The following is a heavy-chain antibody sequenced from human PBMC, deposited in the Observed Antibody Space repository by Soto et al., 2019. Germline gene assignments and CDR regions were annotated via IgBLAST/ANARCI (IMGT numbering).Heavy chain of an antibody. D-gene: IGHD6-19*01. J-gene: IGHJ4*02. CDR3: ARDQTVAGPTTFDY. CDR2: IDNTGSVI. V-gene: IGHV3-74*01. Sequence: GGSLRLSYAASGFTFRRYWMHWVRQTPGKGLVWVSRIDNTGSVITYADSVKGRFTISRDNAKNTLYLQMNSLRAEDTAVYYCARDQTVAGPTTFDYCGQGTLVTVSS. CDR1: GFTFRRYW.